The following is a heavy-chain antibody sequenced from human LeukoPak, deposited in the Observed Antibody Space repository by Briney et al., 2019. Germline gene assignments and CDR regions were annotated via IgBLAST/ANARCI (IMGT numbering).Heavy chain of an antibody. J-gene: IGHJ6*02. CDR1: GYTFTGYY. D-gene: IGHD3-3*01. CDR2: INPNSGAT. CDR3: ARDALLRFLEWSQYYYYGMDV. Sequence: ASVKVSCKASGYTFTGYYMHWVRQAPGQGLEWMGWINPNSGATNYAQKFQGRVTMTRDTSISTAYMELSSLRSEDTAVYYCARDALLRFLEWSQYYYYGMDVWGQGTTVTVSS. V-gene: IGHV1-2*02.